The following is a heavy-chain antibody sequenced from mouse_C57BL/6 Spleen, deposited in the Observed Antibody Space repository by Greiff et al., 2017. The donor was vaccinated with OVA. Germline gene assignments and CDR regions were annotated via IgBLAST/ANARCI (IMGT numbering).Heavy chain of an antibody. V-gene: IGHV1-42*01. J-gene: IGHJ2*01. CDR1: GYSFTGYY. CDR3: ARVTTVVAPVYFDY. Sequence: EVQLQQSGPELVKPGASVKISCKASGYSFTGYYMNWVKQSPEKSLEWIGEINPSTGGTTYNQKFKAKATLTVDKSSSTAYMQRKSLTAENSAIYYCARVTTVVAPVYFDYWGQGTTLTVSS. CDR2: INPSTGGT. D-gene: IGHD1-1*01.